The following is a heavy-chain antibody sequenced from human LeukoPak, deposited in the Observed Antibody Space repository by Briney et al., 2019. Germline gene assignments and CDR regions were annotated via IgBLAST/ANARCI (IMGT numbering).Heavy chain of an antibody. J-gene: IGHJ4*02. CDR2: IYYSGST. CDR1: GGSISSGDYY. CDR3: ARVGYYYDSSGYYAPDY. D-gene: IGHD3-22*01. V-gene: IGHV4-30-4*01. Sequence: PSETLSLTCTVSGGSISSGDYYWSWIRQPPGKGLEWIGYIYYSGSTYYNPSLKSRVTISVDTSKNQFSLKLSSVTAADTAVYYCARVGYYYDSSGYYAPDYWGQGTLVTVSS.